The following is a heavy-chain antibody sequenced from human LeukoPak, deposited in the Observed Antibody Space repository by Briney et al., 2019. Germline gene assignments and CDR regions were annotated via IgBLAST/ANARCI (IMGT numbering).Heavy chain of an antibody. CDR3: ARDLIPYDTNWFDP. Sequence: ASVKVSCKASGYTFTSYGISWVRQAPGQGLEWMGWISAYNGNTNYAQKLQGRVTMTTDTSTSTAYMELRSLRSDDTAVYYCARDLIPYDTNWFDPWGQGTLVTVSS. CDR1: GYTFTSYG. D-gene: IGHD3-22*01. V-gene: IGHV1-18*01. CDR2: ISAYNGNT. J-gene: IGHJ5*02.